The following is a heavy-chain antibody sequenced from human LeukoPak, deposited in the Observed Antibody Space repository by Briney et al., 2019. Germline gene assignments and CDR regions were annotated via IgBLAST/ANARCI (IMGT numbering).Heavy chain of an antibody. CDR1: GGSFSGYY. Sequence: SETLSLTCAVYGGSFSGYYWSWIRQPPGKGLEWIGEINHSGSTNYNPSLKSRVTISVDTSKNQFSLKLSSVTAADTAVYYCARDFGFHWGQGTLVTVSS. V-gene: IGHV4-34*01. D-gene: IGHD3-16*01. J-gene: IGHJ4*02. CDR3: ARDFGFH. CDR2: INHSGST.